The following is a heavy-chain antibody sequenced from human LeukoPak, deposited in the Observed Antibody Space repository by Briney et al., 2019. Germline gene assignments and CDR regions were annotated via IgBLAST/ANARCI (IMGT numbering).Heavy chain of an antibody. CDR3: ATALYSNYPKDLPIDY. J-gene: IGHJ4*02. D-gene: IGHD4-11*01. CDR2: IIPIFGTA. CDR1: GGTFSSYA. V-gene: IGHV1-69*06. Sequence: SVKVSCKASGGTFSSYAISWVRQAPGQGLEWMGGIIPIFGTANYAQKFQGRVTITADTSTDTAYMELSSLRSEDTAVYYCATALYSNYPKDLPIDYWGQGTLVTVSS.